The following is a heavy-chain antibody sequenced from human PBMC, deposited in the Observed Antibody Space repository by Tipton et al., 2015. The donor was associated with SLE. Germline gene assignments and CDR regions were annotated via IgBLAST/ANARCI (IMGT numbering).Heavy chain of an antibody. Sequence: TLSLTCTVSGGSISSGDYYWSWIRQPPGKGLEWIGSIYYSGSTYYNPSLKSRVTISVDTSKNQFSLKLSSVTAADTAVYYCARDQGYSSGSGLDYWGQGTLVTVSS. CDR1: GGSISSGDYY. CDR2: IYYSGST. D-gene: IGHD6-19*01. J-gene: IGHJ4*02. CDR3: ARDQGYSSGSGLDY. V-gene: IGHV4-39*07.